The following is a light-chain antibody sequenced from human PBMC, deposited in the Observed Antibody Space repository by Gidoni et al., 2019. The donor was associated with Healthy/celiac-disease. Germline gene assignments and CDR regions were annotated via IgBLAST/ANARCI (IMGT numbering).Light chain of an antibody. J-gene: IGKJ1*01. V-gene: IGKV3-11*01. CDR2: DAS. CDR1: QSVSSY. Sequence: IVLTQSPAPLSLSPGERAPLSCSASQSVSSYLAWYQQKPGQAPRLLIYDASNRATGIPARFSGSGSGTDFTLTISGLEPEDFAVYYCQQRSNWPPWTFGQGTKVEIK. CDR3: QQRSNWPPWT.